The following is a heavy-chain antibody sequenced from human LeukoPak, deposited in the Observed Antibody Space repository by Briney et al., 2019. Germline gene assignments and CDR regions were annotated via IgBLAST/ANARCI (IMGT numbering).Heavy chain of an antibody. V-gene: IGHV3-23*01. CDR2: ISGSGGST. Sequence: GGSLRLSCAASGFTFSSYDMSWVRQAPGKGLEWVTAISGSGGSTYYADSVKGRFTISRDNSKNTLYLQMNSLRAEDTAVYYCAKDSPIIQLWLVFDYWGQGTLVTVSS. J-gene: IGHJ4*02. D-gene: IGHD5-18*01. CDR1: GFTFSSYD. CDR3: AKDSPIIQLWLVFDY.